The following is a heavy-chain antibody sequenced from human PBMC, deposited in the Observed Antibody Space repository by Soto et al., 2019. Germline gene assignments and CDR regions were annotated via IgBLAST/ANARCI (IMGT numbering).Heavy chain of an antibody. CDR3: AKDFRRMPTVTTLVY. Sequence: QVQLVESGGGVVQPGRSLRLSCAASGFTFSSYGMHWVRQAPGKGLEWVAVISYDGSDKYYADSVKGRFTISRDNSKNTLYLQMNSLRAEDTAVYHCAKDFRRMPTVTTLVYWGQGTLVTVSS. CDR2: ISYDGSDK. D-gene: IGHD4-4*01. V-gene: IGHV3-30*18. CDR1: GFTFSSYG. J-gene: IGHJ4*02.